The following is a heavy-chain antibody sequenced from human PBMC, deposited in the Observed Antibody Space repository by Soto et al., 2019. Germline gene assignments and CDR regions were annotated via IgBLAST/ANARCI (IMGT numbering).Heavy chain of an antibody. CDR1: GGTFNNYV. CDR2: IIPIFGTP. J-gene: IGHJ4*02. V-gene: IGHV1-69*06. CDR3: AGRCDGTNCLAHFDY. D-gene: IGHD2-2*01. Sequence: ASVKGSCKASGGTFNNYVIKWVRQAPGQGLEWMAGIIPIFGTPNYAQKFQGRVTITADKSTSTAYMELNSLRSEDTAVYYCAGRCDGTNCLAHFDYWGQGTLVTVSS.